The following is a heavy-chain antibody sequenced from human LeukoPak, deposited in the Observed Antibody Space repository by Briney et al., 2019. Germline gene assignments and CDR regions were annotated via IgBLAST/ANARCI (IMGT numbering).Heavy chain of an antibody. D-gene: IGHD3-3*01. CDR2: IKQDGSEK. J-gene: IGHJ3*02. CDR3: ASSYYDFWSGYHDAFDI. V-gene: IGHV3-7*01. Sequence: GGSLRLYCAASGFTFSSYWMSWVRQAPGKGLEWVANIKQDGSEKYYVDSVKGRFTISRDNAKNSLYLQMNSLRAEDTAVYYCASSYYDFWSGYHDAFDIWGPGTMVTVSS. CDR1: GFTFSSYW.